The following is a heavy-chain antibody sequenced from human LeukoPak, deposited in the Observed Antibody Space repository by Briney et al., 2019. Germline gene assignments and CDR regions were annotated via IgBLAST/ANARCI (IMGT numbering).Heavy chain of an antibody. J-gene: IGHJ4*02. Sequence: GASVKGSCKASGYTFTSYGISWVRQAPGQGLEWMGWISAYNGNTNYAQKLQGRVTMTTDTSTSTAYMELRSLRSDDTAVYYCARTPYYYDSSGYSQEFDYWGQGTLVTVSS. CDR3: ARTPYYYDSSGYSQEFDY. CDR1: GYTFTSYG. V-gene: IGHV1-18*01. CDR2: ISAYNGNT. D-gene: IGHD3-22*01.